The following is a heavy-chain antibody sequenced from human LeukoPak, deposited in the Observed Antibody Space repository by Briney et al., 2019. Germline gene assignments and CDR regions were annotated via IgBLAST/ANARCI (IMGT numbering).Heavy chain of an antibody. CDR2: INQSGST. D-gene: IGHD3-22*01. V-gene: IGHV4-34*01. J-gene: IGHJ3*02. Sequence: SETLSLTCAVYGGSFTESYWNWIRQAPRKGLEWIGEINQSGSTSYNPSLKSRVTISVDTSKNQFSLKLSSVTAADTAVYYCADQEASYYYDSSGRVDAFDIWGQGTMVTVSS. CDR3: ADQEASYYYDSSGRVDAFDI. CDR1: GGSFTESY.